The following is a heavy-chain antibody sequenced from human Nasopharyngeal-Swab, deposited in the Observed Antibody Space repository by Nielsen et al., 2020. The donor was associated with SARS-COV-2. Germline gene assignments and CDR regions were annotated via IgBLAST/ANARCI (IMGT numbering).Heavy chain of an antibody. V-gene: IGHV3-74*01. D-gene: IGHD3-22*01. CDR1: GFTFSSYW. CDR2: INSDGSST. J-gene: IGHJ4*02. Sequence: GGSLRLSCAASGFTFSSYWMHWVRQAPGKGLVWVSRINSDGSSTSYADSVKGRFTISRDNAKNTLYLQMNSLRAEDTAVYHCARVSYYYDSSGPNPDYWGQGTLVTVSS. CDR3: ARVSYYYDSSGPNPDY.